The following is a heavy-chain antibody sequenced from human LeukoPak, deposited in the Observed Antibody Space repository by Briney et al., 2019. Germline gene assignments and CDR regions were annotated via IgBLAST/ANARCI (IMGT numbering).Heavy chain of an antibody. Sequence: ASVKVSCKASGYTFTSYTMHWVRQAPGQRLEWMGWINAGNGNTKYSQKFQGRVTITRDTSVSTAYMDLRSLRSEDTAVYYCARDRYYGSGSYNYFDYWGQGTLVTVSS. CDR2: INAGNGNT. D-gene: IGHD3-10*01. CDR1: GYTFTSYT. V-gene: IGHV1-3*01. CDR3: ARDRYYGSGSYNYFDY. J-gene: IGHJ4*02.